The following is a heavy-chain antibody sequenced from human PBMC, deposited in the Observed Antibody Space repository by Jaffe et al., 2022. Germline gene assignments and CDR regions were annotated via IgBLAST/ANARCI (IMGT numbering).Heavy chain of an antibody. Sequence: QVQLQESGPGLVKPSETLSLTCTVSGGSISSYYWSWIRQPPGKGLEWIGYIYYSGSTNYNPSLKSRVTISVDTSKNQFSLKLSSVTAADTAVYYCARGMYCSGGSCYAHAFDYWGQGTLVTVSS. D-gene: IGHD2-15*01. CDR2: IYYSGST. CDR3: ARGMYCSGGSCYAHAFDY. J-gene: IGHJ4*02. V-gene: IGHV4-59*01. CDR1: GGSISSYY.